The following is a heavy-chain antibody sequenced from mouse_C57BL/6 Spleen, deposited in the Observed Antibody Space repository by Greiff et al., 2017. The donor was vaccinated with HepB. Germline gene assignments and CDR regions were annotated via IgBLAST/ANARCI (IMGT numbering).Heavy chain of an antibody. J-gene: IGHJ4*01. D-gene: IGHD3-2*02. Sequence: VQLKESGGGLVQPGGSLSLSCAASGFTFTDYYMSWVRQPPGKALEWLGFIRNKANGYTTEYSASVKGRFTISRDNSQSILYLQMNALRAEDSATYYCARYNRSGFYAMDYWGQGTSVTVSS. CDR3: ARYNRSGFYAMDY. CDR1: GFTFTDYY. CDR2: IRNKANGYTT. V-gene: IGHV7-3*01.